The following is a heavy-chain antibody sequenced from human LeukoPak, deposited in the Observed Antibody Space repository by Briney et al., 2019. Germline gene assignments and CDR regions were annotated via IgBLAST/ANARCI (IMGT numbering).Heavy chain of an antibody. V-gene: IGHV5-51*01. CDR1: GYIFANYW. CDR3: ARHKDANKFPDYDDPDAFDI. Sequence: GESLKISCKGSGYIFANYWIAWVRQMPGKGLEWMGTIFPGDSEIRYSPSFQGQVTISAGRSISTAYLQWSSLEASDTAMFYCARHKDANKFPDYDDPDAFDIWGHGTVVIVSS. CDR2: IFPGDSEI. D-gene: IGHD4-17*01. J-gene: IGHJ3*02.